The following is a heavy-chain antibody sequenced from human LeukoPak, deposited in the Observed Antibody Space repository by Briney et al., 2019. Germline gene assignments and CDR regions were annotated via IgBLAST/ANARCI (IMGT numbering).Heavy chain of an antibody. J-gene: IGHJ4*02. CDR2: INPNSGGT. Sequence: ASVKVSSKASGYTFTGYYMHWVRQAPGQGLEWMGWINPNSGGTNYAQKFQGRVTMTRDTSISTAYMELSRLRSDDTAVYYCARGDYYYDSSGYYFPSYWGQGTLVTVSS. D-gene: IGHD3-22*01. CDR1: GYTFTGYY. CDR3: ARGDYYYDSSGYYFPSY. V-gene: IGHV1-2*02.